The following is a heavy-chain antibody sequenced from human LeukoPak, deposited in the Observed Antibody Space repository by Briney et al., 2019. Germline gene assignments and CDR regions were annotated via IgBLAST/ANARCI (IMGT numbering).Heavy chain of an antibody. Sequence: PSETLSLTCTVSGGAVSSGSYYWSWIRQPPGKVLKWIGYIYYSGSTNYNPSLKSRVTISVDTSKNQFSLKLSSVTAADTAVYYCARDYGDYNWFDPWGQGTLVTVSS. CDR2: IYYSGST. CDR1: GGAVSSGSYY. D-gene: IGHD4-17*01. CDR3: ARDYGDYNWFDP. V-gene: IGHV4-61*01. J-gene: IGHJ5*02.